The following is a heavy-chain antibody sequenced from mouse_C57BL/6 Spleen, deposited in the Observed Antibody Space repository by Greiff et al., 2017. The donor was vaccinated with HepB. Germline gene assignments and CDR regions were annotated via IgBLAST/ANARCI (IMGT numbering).Heavy chain of an antibody. CDR2: IYPGDGDT. V-gene: IGHV1-82*01. CDR1: GYAFSSSW. D-gene: IGHD1-1*01. Sequence: QVQLQQSGPELVKPGASVKISCKASGYAFSSSWMNWVKQRPGKGLEWIGRIYPGDGDTNYNGKFKGKATLTADKSSSTAYMQLSSLTSEDSAVYFCARALITTVVGGYFDYWGQGTTLTVSS. CDR3: ARALITTVVGGYFDY. J-gene: IGHJ2*01.